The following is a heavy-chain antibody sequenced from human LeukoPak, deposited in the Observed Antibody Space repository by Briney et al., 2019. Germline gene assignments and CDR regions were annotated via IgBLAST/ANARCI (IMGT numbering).Heavy chain of an antibody. CDR3: ARIWDTSGYYFGYFDN. J-gene: IGHJ4*02. CDR1: GFPLVRFW. Sequence: GGSLRLSCAASGFPLVRFWMSWVRQAPGKGLEWVANIKQDGSEKFYVDSVKGRFTISRDNTRNPLYLQMNSLRAEDTAVYYCARIWDTSGYYFGYFDNWGQGSLVTVSS. D-gene: IGHD3-22*01. V-gene: IGHV3-7*01. CDR2: IKQDGSEK.